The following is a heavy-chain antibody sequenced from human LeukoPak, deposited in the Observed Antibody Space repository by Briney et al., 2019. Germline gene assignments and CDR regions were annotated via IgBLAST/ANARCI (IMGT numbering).Heavy chain of an antibody. J-gene: IGHJ6*03. D-gene: IGHD5-18*01. Sequence: PGGSLRLSCAASGFTFSSYAMSWVRQAPEKGLEWVSAISGSGGSTYYADSVKGRFTISRDNSKNTLYLQMNSLRAEDTAVYYCARDRHHSGSYGDYYYMDVWGKGTTVTVSS. CDR1: GFTFSSYA. CDR3: ARDRHHSGSYGDYYYMDV. V-gene: IGHV3-23*01. CDR2: ISGSGGST.